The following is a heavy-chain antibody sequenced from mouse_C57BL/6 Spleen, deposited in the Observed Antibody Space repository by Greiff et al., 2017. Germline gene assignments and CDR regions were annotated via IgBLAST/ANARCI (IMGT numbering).Heavy chain of an antibody. V-gene: IGHV14-2*01. J-gene: IGHJ1*03. D-gene: IGHD2-3*01. Sequence: VQLQQSGAELVKPGASVKLSCTASGFNIKDYYMHWVKQRTEQGLEWIGRINPEDGETKYAPKFKGKATITADTSSNTAYLQLSSLTSEDTAVYYCAAYDGYPYLYVGVWGTGTTGTFSS. CDR2: INPEDGET. CDR1: GFNIKDYY. CDR3: AAYDGYPYLYVGV.